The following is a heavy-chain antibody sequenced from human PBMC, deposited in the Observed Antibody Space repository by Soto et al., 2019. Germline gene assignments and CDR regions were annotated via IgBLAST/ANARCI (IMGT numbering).Heavy chain of an antibody. CDR1: GGSINNFY. J-gene: IGHJ5*02. Sequence: SETLSLTCTVSGGSINNFYWNWIRQPAGKGLEWIGRIYSSGSTNYNPSFRSRVTMSVDTSKNQLSLRLNSVTAADTAVYYCARSSHKESWFDPWGQGNVVT. CDR3: ARSSHKESWFDP. D-gene: IGHD2-15*01. CDR2: IYSSGST. V-gene: IGHV4-4*07.